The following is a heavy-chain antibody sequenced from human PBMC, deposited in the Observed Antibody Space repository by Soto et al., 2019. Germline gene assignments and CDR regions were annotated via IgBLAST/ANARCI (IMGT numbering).Heavy chain of an antibody. V-gene: IGHV1-69*12. D-gene: IGHD5-18*01. Sequence: QVPLVQSGAEVKKPESSVKVSCKAPGGTFSTYAISWVRQAPGQGLEWMGGIIPMFGTANYAQRFQDRVTITADESTNKVYMELSSLRSEDTAVYFCASGIQLWLRRINNGYSGWGQGTLVTVSS. CDR2: IIPMFGTA. J-gene: IGHJ4*02. CDR1: GGTFSTYA. CDR3: ASGIQLWLRRINNGYSG.